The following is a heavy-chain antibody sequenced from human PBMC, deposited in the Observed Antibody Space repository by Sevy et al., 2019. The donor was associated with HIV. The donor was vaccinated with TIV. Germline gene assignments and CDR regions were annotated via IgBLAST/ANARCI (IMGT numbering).Heavy chain of an antibody. CDR3: TTDSSSYYYDSKGVDFDI. Sequence: GGSLRLSCAASGFTFSNAWMSWVRQAPGKGLEWVGRIKSKTDGGTTDYAAPVKGRFTISRDDSKNTLYLQMNSLKTEDTAVYYCTTDSSSYYYDSKGVDFDIWGQGTMVTVSS. V-gene: IGHV3-15*01. D-gene: IGHD3-22*01. CDR2: IKSKTDGGTT. J-gene: IGHJ3*02. CDR1: GFTFSNAW.